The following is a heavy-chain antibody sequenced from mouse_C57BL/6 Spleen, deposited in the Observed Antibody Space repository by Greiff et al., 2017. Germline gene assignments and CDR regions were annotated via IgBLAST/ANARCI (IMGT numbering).Heavy chain of an antibody. D-gene: IGHD1-1*01. CDR2: IYPGDGDT. V-gene: IGHV1-82*01. CDR3: ARGRVDGSSYRNWYFDV. CDR1: GYAFSSSW. Sequence: VQLQQSGPELVKPGASVKISCKASGYAFSSSWMNWVKQRPGKGLEWIGRIYPGDGDTNYNGKFKGKATLTADKSSSTAYMQLSSLTSEDSAVYFCARGRVDGSSYRNWYFDVGGTGTTVTVSS. J-gene: IGHJ1*03.